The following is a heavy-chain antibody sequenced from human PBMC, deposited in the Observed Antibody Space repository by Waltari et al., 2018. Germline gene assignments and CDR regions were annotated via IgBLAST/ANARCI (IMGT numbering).Heavy chain of an antibody. CDR3: ARVSQLLSVDY. Sequence: EVQLVESGGGLVQPGGSLRLSCAASGFTFSIYAMHWVRQAPGKGLEYVSAISSNGGSTYYANSVKGRFTISRDNSKNTLYLQMGSLRAEDMAVYYCARVSQLLSVDYWGQGTLVTVSS. J-gene: IGHJ4*02. D-gene: IGHD2-2*01. V-gene: IGHV3-64*01. CDR2: ISSNGGST. CDR1: GFTFSIYA.